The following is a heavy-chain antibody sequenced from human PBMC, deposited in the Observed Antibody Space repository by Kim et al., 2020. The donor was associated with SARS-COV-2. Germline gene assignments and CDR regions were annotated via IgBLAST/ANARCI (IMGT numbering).Heavy chain of an antibody. V-gene: IGHV4-59*08. J-gene: IGHJ5*02. D-gene: IGHD6-6*01. CDR3: ARLVAARRGWFDP. CDR1: GGSISSYY. CDR2: IYYSGST. Sequence: SETLSLTCTVSGGSISSYYWSWIRQPPGKGLEWIGYIYYSGSTNYNPSLKSRVTISVDTSKNQFSLKLSSVTAADTAVYYCARLVAARRGWFDPWGQGTLVTVSS.